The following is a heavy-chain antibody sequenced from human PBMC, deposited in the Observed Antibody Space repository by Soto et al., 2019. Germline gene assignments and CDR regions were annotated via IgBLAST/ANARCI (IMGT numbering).Heavy chain of an antibody. J-gene: IGHJ4*02. V-gene: IGHV4-59*08. D-gene: IGHD1-1*01. CDR2: IYYSGST. Sequence: PSETLSLTCTVSGGSISSYYWSWIRQPPGKGLEWIGYIYYSGSTNYNPSLKSRVTISVDTSKNQFSLKLSSVTAADTAVYYCACHNNRFRYRFDYLGQGTLVTVSS. CDR1: GGSISSYY. CDR3: ACHNNRFRYRFDY.